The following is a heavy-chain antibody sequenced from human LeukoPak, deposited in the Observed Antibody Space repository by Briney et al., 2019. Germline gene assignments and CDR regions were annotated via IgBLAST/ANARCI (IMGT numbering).Heavy chain of an antibody. Sequence: SETLSLTCAVSGYSISSGYYWGWIRQPPGKGPEWIGSIYHSGSTYYNPSLKSRVTISVDTSKNQFSLKLSSVTAADTAVYYCARDRGPRITMVRGVISPYFDYWGQGTLVTVSS. CDR1: GYSISSGYY. J-gene: IGHJ4*02. D-gene: IGHD3-10*01. CDR3: ARDRGPRITMVRGVISPYFDY. CDR2: IYHSGST. V-gene: IGHV4-38-2*02.